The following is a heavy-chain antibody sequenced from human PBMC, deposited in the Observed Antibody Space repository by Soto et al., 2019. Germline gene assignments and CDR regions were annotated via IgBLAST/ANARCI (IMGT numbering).Heavy chain of an antibody. Sequence: GASVKVSCKASGGTFSSYAISWVRQAPGQGLEWMGGIIPIFGTANYAQKFQGRVTITADESTSTAYMELSSLRSEDTAVYYCARGAYGGNAYGFDPWGQGTLATVSS. CDR1: GGTFSSYA. CDR2: IIPIFGTA. J-gene: IGHJ5*02. V-gene: IGHV1-69*13. CDR3: ARGAYGGNAYGFDP. D-gene: IGHD4-17*01.